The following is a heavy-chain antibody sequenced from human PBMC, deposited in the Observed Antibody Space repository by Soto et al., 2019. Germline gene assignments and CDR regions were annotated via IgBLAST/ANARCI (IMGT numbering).Heavy chain of an antibody. CDR3: ARDLRFGELSGYYGMDV. Sequence: QVQLQESGPGLVKPSQTLSLTCTVSGGSISSGGYYWSWIRQHPGKRLEWIGYIYYSGSTYYNPSLKSRVTISVDTSKNQSSLKLSSVTAADTAVYYCARDLRFGELSGYYGMDVWGQGTTVTVSS. V-gene: IGHV4-31*03. D-gene: IGHD3-10*01. J-gene: IGHJ6*02. CDR2: IYYSGST. CDR1: GGSISSGGYY.